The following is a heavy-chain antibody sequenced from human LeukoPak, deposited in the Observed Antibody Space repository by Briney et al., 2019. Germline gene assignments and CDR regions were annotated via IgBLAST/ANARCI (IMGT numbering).Heavy chain of an antibody. CDR3: AKSVATYFYYGLDV. CDR2: ISGSGGST. Sequence: PGGSLRLSCAASGFTFSSYAMSWVRQTPGKGLEWVSAISGSGGSTYYADSVKGRFTISRDNFKDTLFLQMDSLRAEDTAPYYCAKSVATYFYYGLDVWGQGTTVTVSS. CDR1: GFTFSSYA. J-gene: IGHJ6*02. V-gene: IGHV3-23*01.